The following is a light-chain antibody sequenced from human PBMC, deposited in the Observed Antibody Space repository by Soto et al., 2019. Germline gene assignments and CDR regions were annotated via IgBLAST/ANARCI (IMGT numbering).Light chain of an antibody. CDR2: DAS. J-gene: IGKJ2*01. CDR1: QSISTS. CDR3: QQRNNWPPVNT. V-gene: IGKV3-11*01. Sequence: EIVLTQSPATLSFSPGERATLSCRASQSISTSLAWYQQRPGQPPRLLISDASDRASGIPARFSGSGSGTDFTLTISSLEPEDFAVYYCQQRNNWPPVNTFGQVTSLQIK.